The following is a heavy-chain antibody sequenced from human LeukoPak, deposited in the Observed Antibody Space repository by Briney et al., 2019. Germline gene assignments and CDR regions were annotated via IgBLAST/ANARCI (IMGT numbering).Heavy chain of an antibody. CDR3: ARVTLGYSYGPPDS. V-gene: IGHV3-23*01. D-gene: IGHD5-18*01. CDR2: LSSDGGRT. Sequence: PGGSLRLSCAASKFTFNNYAMTWVRQAPGKGLEWVSGLSSDGGRTYYADSVKGRFTISRDNPKNTLFLQMASLSAQDTAVYYCARVTLGYSYGPPDSWGQGTLVTVSS. CDR1: KFTFNNYA. J-gene: IGHJ4*02.